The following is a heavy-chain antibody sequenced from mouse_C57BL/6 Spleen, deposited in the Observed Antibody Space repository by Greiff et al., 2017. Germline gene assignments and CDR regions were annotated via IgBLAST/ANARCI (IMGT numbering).Heavy chain of an antibody. V-gene: IGHV3-6*01. J-gene: IGHJ3*01. D-gene: IGHD3-3*01. CDR1: GYSITSGYY. CDR2: ISYDGSN. CDR3: ARDEGAAWFAY. Sequence: EVKVEESGPGLVKPSQSLSLTCSVTGYSITSGYYWNWIRQFPGNKLEWMGYISYDGSNNYNPSLKNRISITRDTSKNQFFLKLNSVTTEDTATYYCARDEGAAWFAYWGQGTLVTVSA.